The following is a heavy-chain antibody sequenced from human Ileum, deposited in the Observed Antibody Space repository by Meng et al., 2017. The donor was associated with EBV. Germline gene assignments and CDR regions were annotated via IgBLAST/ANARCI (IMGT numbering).Heavy chain of an antibody. J-gene: IGHJ4*02. V-gene: IGHV6-1*01. D-gene: IGHD1-26*01. Sequence: VHVRQPRPGLVKPPPTLSPPWAIPGDSGSSNSAAWNWIRQSPSRGLEWLGRTFYRSKWSNEYAVSVKSRITINPDTSKNQFFLQLNSVTPEDTAVYYCARGYGPIHSEYNFDYWGQGTLVTVSS. CDR1: GDSGSSNSAA. CDR2: TFYRSKWSN. CDR3: ARGYGPIHSEYNFDY.